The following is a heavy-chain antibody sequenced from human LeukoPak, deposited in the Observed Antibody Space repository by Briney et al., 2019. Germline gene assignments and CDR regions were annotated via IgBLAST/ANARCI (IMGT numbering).Heavy chain of an antibody. CDR1: GFTFSSYA. J-gene: IGHJ4*02. V-gene: IGHV3-64*01. CDR2: ISSNGGGT. Sequence: GGSLRLSCAASGFTFSSYAMHWVRQAPGKGLEYVSAISSNGGGTYYANSVKGRFTISRDNSKNTLYLQMGSLRAEDMAVYYCARDLVGGDPYWGQGTLVTVSS. D-gene: IGHD2-21*02. CDR3: ARDLVGGDPY.